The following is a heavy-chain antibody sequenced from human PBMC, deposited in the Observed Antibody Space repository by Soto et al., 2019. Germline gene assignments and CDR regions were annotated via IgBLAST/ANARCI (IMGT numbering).Heavy chain of an antibody. CDR2: VRSSGST. V-gene: IGHV4-59*02. Sequence: SETLSLTCYVSGGSVSRFCWTWIRQSPGKGLESIAYVRSSGSTNYNPSLESRVAISLDTSKNQFTLRLTSVTAADTAVYFCARVRAEYAGLDYWGQGTLVTVSS. D-gene: IGHD2-2*01. J-gene: IGHJ4*02. CDR3: ARVRAEYAGLDY. CDR1: GGSVSRFC.